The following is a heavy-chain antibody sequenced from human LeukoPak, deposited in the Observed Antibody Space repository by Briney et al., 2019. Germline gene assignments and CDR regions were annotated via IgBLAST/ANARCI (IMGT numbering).Heavy chain of an antibody. V-gene: IGHV4-39*01. CDR1: GDSISSSSYY. CDR2: INYGGRT. D-gene: IGHD2-21*02. Sequence: SETLSLTCTVSGDSISSSSYYWGWIRQPPGKGLEWLGNINYGGRTYYHPSLKSRLTISVDTSKHQLSLKLSSVTAADTAVYYCARNPSLHIVVVTAIDYWGLGTLVPVSS. CDR3: ARNPSLHIVVVTAIDY. J-gene: IGHJ4*02.